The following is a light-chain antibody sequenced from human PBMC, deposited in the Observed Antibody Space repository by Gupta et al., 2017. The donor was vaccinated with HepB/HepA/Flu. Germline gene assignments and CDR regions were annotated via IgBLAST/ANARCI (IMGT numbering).Light chain of an antibody. J-gene: IGLJ3*02. CDR3: AAWDVSLNGGV. V-gene: IGLV1-44*01. CDR2: LNN. Sequence: QSVLTQPPSASGAPGQRVTTSCSGSSSNIGSNAVNWYQQLPGTAPKLIIYLNNQRPSGVPDRFSGSKSGTSASLAISGLQSEDEADYYCAAWDVSLNGGVFGGGTKLTVL. CDR1: SSNIGSNA.